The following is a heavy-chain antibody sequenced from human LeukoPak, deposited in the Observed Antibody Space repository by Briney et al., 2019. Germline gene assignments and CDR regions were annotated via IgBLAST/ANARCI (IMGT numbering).Heavy chain of an antibody. CDR2: ICYDGSNK. J-gene: IGHJ5*02. V-gene: IGHV3-33*01. CDR1: GFTFSSYD. D-gene: IGHD3-9*01. Sequence: GGSLRLSCAASGFTFSSYDMHWVRQAPRKGLEWVAVICYDGSNKYYADSVKGRFTISRDNSKNTLYLQMDSLRAEDTAVYYCARDRALLRYSDWSSHNWFDPWGQGTLVTVSS. CDR3: ARDRALLRYSDWSSHNWFDP.